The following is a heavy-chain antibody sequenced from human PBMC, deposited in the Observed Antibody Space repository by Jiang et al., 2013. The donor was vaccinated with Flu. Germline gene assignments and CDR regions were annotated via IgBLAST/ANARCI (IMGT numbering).Heavy chain of an antibody. CDR3: ARHESSGYDISDAFDI. CDR2: IYPGDSDT. D-gene: IGHD3-9*01. CDR1: GYSFTSYW. Sequence: VQLVESGAEVKKPGESLKISCKGSGYSFTSYWIGWVRQMPGKGLEWMGIIYPGDSDTRYSPSFQGQVTISADKSISTAYLQWSSLKASDTAMYYCARHESSGYDISDAFDIWGQGTMVTVSS. V-gene: IGHV5-51*01. J-gene: IGHJ3*02.